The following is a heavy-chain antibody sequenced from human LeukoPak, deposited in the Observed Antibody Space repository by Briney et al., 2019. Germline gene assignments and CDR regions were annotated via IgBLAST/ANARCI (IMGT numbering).Heavy chain of an antibody. D-gene: IGHD5-12*01. Sequence: GGSLRLSCAASGFTFSNAWMSWVRQAPGKGLEWVGRIKSKTDGGTTDYAAPVKGRFTISRDDSKTTLYLQMNSLKTEDTAVYYCTTDLTGATIEYGAFDIWGQGTMVTVSS. CDR1: GFTFSNAW. CDR3: TTDLTGATIEYGAFDI. CDR2: IKSKTDGGTT. J-gene: IGHJ3*02. V-gene: IGHV3-15*01.